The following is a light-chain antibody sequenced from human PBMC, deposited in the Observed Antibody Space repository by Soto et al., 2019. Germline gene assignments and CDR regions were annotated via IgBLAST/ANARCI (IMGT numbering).Light chain of an antibody. J-gene: IGKJ3*01. CDR2: DAS. CDR1: QDISNY. CDR3: QQYDNPLAT. Sequence: DIQMTQSPSSLSASVGDRVTITCQASQDISNYLNWYQQKPGKAPKLLIYDASNLEKGVPSRFSGSGSGRVFTFTISSLQPEDIATYYRQQYDNPLATFGPGTKVDIK. V-gene: IGKV1-33*01.